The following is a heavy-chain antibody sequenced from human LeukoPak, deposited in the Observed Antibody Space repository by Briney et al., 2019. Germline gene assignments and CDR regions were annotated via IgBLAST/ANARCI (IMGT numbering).Heavy chain of an antibody. D-gene: IGHD2-2*01. V-gene: IGHV3-23*01. CDR3: AKEQTSSGFFDY. J-gene: IGHJ4*02. CDR2: ISGSGTRT. Sequence: GGSLRLSCAASGFTFTNYAMSWVRQAPGKGLEWVSAISGSGTRTYYADSVKGRFTIPRDNSKNTLYLQMNSLRAEDRAVYYCAKEQTSSGFFDYWGQGTLVTVSS. CDR1: GFTFTNYA.